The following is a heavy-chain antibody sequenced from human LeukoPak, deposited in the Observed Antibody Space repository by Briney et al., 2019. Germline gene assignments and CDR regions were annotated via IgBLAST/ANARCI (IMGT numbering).Heavy chain of an antibody. CDR2: IYYTGST. V-gene: IGHV4-59*01. CDR1: GGSFSGYY. Sequence: PSETLSLTCAVYGGSFSGYYWSWIRQPPGKTLEWIGYIYYTGSTNYNPSLKSRVTMSVDTSKNQFSLKLSSVTAADTAVYYCVRVTEWNDFDYWGQGILVTVS. J-gene: IGHJ4*02. D-gene: IGHD1-1*01. CDR3: VRVTEWNDFDY.